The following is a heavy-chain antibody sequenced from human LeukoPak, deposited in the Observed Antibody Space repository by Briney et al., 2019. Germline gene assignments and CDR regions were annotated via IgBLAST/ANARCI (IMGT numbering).Heavy chain of an antibody. CDR2: ISYDGSNK. V-gene: IGHV3-30-3*01. CDR1: GFTFSSYA. J-gene: IGHJ4*02. D-gene: IGHD6-13*01. CDR3: AKDSYSSTWPPSFDY. Sequence: GGSLRLSCAASGFTFSSYAMHWVRQAPGKGLEWVAVISYDGSNKYYADSVKGRFTISRDNSKNTLYVQMNSLRAEDTAVYYCAKDSYSSTWPPSFDYWGQGTLVTVSS.